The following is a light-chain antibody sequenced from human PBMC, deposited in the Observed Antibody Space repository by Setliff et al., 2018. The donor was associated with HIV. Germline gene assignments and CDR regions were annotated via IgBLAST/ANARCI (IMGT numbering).Light chain of an antibody. CDR1: STDIGGYNF. CDR2: DVT. Sequence: QSVLTQPASVSGSPGQSITISCNGTSTDIGGYNFVSWYQQYPGKAPKLIIYDVTRRPSGVSNRFSGSKSGNTASLTISGLQAEDESDYYCSSYTKSVTYGVFGGGTKVTVL. CDR3: SSYTKSVTYGV. V-gene: IGLV2-14*03. J-gene: IGLJ2*01.